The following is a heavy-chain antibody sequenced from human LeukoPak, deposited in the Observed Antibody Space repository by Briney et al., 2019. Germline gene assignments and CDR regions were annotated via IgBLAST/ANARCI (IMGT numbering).Heavy chain of an antibody. CDR1: GGSISSSSYY. CDR2: IYYSGST. V-gene: IGHV4-39*01. CDR3: ARLLVPADPWFDP. Sequence: SETLSLTCTVSGGSISSSSYYWGWIRQPPGKGLEWIGSIYYSGSTYYNPSLKSRVTISVDTSKNRFSLKLSSVTAADTAVYYCARLLVPADPWFDPWGQGTLVTVSS. D-gene: IGHD2-2*01. J-gene: IGHJ5*02.